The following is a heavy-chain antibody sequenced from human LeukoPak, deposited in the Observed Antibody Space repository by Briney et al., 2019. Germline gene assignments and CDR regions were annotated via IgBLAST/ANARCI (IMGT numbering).Heavy chain of an antibody. CDR3: AKDRSGSLDY. Sequence: GGSLSLSCAASGFSFSSNLMHWVRQAPGKGLVWVSHINSDGRSTRYADSVKGRFTISRDNAKNTLYLQMNSLRAEDTAVYYCAKDRSGSLDYWGQGTLVTVSS. D-gene: IGHD1-26*01. CDR2: INSDGRST. CDR1: GFSFSSNL. V-gene: IGHV3-74*01. J-gene: IGHJ4*02.